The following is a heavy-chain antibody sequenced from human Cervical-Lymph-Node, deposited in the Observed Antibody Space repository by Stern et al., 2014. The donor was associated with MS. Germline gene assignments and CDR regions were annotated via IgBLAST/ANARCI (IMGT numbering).Heavy chain of an antibody. J-gene: IGHJ4*02. V-gene: IGHV4-61*02. CDR3: ARRVGATSHFDY. Sequence: QVHLQESGPGLVKPSQTLSLTCTVSGGSISSGSYYWSWIRQPAGKGLEWIGRIYTSGSTNYTPPLKSRVTISVDPSKNQFSLKLSSVTAADTAVYYCARRVGATSHFDYWGQGTLVTVSS. CDR1: GGSISSGSYY. D-gene: IGHD1-26*01. CDR2: IYTSGST.